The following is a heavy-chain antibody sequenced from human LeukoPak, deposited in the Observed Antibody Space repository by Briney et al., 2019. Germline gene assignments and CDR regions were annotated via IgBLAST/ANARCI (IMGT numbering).Heavy chain of an antibody. CDR2: ISSSSSYI. CDR1: GFTFSSYS. CDR3: ARGSGSYYYYYYYYMDV. V-gene: IGHV3-21*01. D-gene: IGHD1-26*01. J-gene: IGHJ6*03. Sequence: PGGSLRLSCAASGFTFSSYSMNWVRQAPGKGLEWVSSISSSSSYIYYADSVKGRFTISRDNAKNSLYLQMNSLRAEDTAVYYCARGSGSYYYYYYYYMDVWGKGTTVTVSS.